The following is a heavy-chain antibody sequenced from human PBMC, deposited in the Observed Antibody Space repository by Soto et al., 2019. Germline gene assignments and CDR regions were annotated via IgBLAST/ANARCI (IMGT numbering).Heavy chain of an antibody. J-gene: IGHJ6*03. V-gene: IGHV1-46*03. D-gene: IGHD2-2*03. Sequence: GASVEVSCKASGYTFSSYYMHWVRQAPGQGLEWMGIINPSGGSTSYAQKFQGRVTMTRDTSTSTVYMELSSLRSEDTAVYYCATRYYGYCSSTSCMDVWGKGTTVTVSS. CDR2: INPSGGST. CDR1: GYTFSSYY. CDR3: ATRYYGYCSSTSCMDV.